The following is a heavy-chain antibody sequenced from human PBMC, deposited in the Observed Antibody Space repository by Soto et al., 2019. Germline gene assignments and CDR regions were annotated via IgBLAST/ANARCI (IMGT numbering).Heavy chain of an antibody. J-gene: IGHJ4*02. D-gene: IGHD1-26*01. Sequence: ASVKVSCKASGGTFSSYAISWVRQAPGQGLEWMGGIIPIFGTANYAQKFQGRVTITADKSTSTAYMELSSLRSEDTAVYYCARDSGSYQGPYYFDYWGQGTLVTVSS. CDR2: IIPIFGTA. CDR3: ARDSGSYQGPYYFDY. CDR1: GGTFSSYA. V-gene: IGHV1-69*06.